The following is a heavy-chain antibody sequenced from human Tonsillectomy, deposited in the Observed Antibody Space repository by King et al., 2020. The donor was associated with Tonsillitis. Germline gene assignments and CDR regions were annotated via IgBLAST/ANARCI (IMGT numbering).Heavy chain of an antibody. Sequence: QVQLVESGGGVVQPGRSLRLSCATSGFTFSSYGMHWVRQAPGKGLEWVAFIWFDGSYKYYADSVKGRFTISRDNSKNTLYLQMNSLRAEDTAVYYCARDRGLIFDYWGQGTLVTVSS. CDR2: IWFDGSYK. V-gene: IGHV3-33*01. CDR3: ARDRGLIFDY. D-gene: IGHD3-10*01. J-gene: IGHJ4*02. CDR1: GFTFSSYG.